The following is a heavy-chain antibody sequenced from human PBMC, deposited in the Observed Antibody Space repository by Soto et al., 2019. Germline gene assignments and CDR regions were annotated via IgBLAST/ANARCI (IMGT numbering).Heavy chain of an antibody. Sequence: QVQLVESGGGVVQPGRSLRLSCAASGFTFSSYAMHWVRQAPGKGLEWVAVIAYDGSNKYYADSVKGRFTISRDNSKNPLYLQMDSLRAEDTAVYYCARDSEGLEQQLETQGNFGYWGQGTLVTVSS. CDR3: ARDSEGLEQQLETQGNFGY. J-gene: IGHJ4*02. CDR1: GFTFSSYA. CDR2: IAYDGSNK. V-gene: IGHV3-30-3*01. D-gene: IGHD6-13*01.